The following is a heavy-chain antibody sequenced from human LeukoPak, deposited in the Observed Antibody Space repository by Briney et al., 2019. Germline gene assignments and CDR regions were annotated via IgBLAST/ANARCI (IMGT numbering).Heavy chain of an antibody. CDR1: GFTFSDYY. J-gene: IGHJ6*03. CDR2: ISSSGSTI. Sequence: PGGSLRLSCAASGFTFSDYYMSWIRQAPGKGLEWVSYISSSGSTIYYADSVKGRFTISRDNAKNSLYLQMNSLRAEDTAVSYCARRSLGYGSGRLPSWEAARYYYYYMDVWGKGTTVTVSS. D-gene: IGHD3-10*01. CDR3: ARRSLGYGSGRLPSWEAARYYYYYMDV. V-gene: IGHV3-11*04.